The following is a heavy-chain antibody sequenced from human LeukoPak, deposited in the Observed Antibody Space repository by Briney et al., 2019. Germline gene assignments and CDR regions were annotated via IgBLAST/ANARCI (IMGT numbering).Heavy chain of an antibody. CDR2: IGASGSST. D-gene: IGHD3-22*01. J-gene: IGHJ3*01. V-gene: IGHV3-23*01. CDR3: AKSPYYDSSGDAFEV. Sequence: GGSLRLSCAASKFIFSEYAMDRVRQAPGKGLEWVAAIGASGSSTYYAASVEGRFTISRDNSKETLYLQMDSLRADDTAVYFCAKSPYYDSSGDAFEVWGQGTSVTVSS. CDR1: KFIFSEYA.